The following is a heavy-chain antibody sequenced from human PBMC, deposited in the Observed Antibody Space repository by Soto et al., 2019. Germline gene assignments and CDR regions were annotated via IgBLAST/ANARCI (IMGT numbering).Heavy chain of an antibody. V-gene: IGHV3-23*01. CDR3: AKSPGMYYYDSSGYYHYDY. CDR1: GFTFSSYA. Sequence: GGSLSLSCAASGFTFSSYAIHWVRQAPEKGLEWVSAISGSGVSTYYADSVKGRFTISRDNSKNTLYLQMNSLRAEDTAVYYCAKSPGMYYYDSSGYYHYDYWGQGTLVTVSS. D-gene: IGHD3-22*01. J-gene: IGHJ4*02. CDR2: ISGSGVST.